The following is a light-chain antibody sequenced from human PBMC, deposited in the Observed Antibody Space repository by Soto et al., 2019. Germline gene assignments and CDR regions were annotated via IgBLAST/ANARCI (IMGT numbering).Light chain of an antibody. CDR3: QQYYTTPPVT. CDR1: QSVFYSSNNKNY. CDR2: WAS. V-gene: IGKV4-1*01. Sequence: DIVMTQSPDSLAVSLGERATINCKSSQSVFYSSNNKNYLAWYQQKPGQPPKLLIYWASTRESGVPDRFSGSGSGTDFTLTISSLQAEDVAVSYCQQYYTTPPVTFGPGTKVNIK. J-gene: IGKJ3*01.